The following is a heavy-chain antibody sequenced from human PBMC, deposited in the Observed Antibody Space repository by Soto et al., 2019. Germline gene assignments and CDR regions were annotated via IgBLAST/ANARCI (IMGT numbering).Heavy chain of an antibody. V-gene: IGHV3-64D*06. Sequence: GGSLRLSCSAAGFSFSDFAIHWVRQAPGKGLEYVSAISNNASDTYYADSVRGRFTISRDNSKNTLYLQMSSLTPEDTAVYYCVKEVGPCCDWSYYFDYWGQGTVVTVSS. CDR2: ISNNASDT. J-gene: IGHJ4*02. CDR1: GFSFSDFA. D-gene: IGHD3-9*01. CDR3: VKEVGPCCDWSYYFDY.